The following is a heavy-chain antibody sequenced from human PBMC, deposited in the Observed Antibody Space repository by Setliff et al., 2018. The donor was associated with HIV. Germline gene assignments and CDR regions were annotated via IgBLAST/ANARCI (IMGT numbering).Heavy chain of an antibody. J-gene: IGHJ4*02. CDR2: VYYSGST. Sequence: SETLSLTCTVSGVSTSSSSYYWGWIRQPPGKGLDWIGYVYYSGSTYYSPSLKSRLTISVDTSKNHFSLRLSSVTAADTAVYYCVGQGAVTGHSFDSWGPGALVTVSS. CDR1: GVSTSSSSYY. CDR3: VGQGAVTGHSFDS. D-gene: IGHD6-19*01. V-gene: IGHV4-39*01.